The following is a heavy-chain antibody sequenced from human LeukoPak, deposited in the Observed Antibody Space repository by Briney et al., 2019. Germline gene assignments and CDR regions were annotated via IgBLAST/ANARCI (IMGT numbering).Heavy chain of an antibody. CDR2: ISSSSSYI. Sequence: GGSLRLSCAASGFTFSSYSMNWVRQAPGKGLEWVSSISSSSSYIYYADSVKGRFTISRDNAKNSLYLQMNSLRAEDTAVYYCARVHLGSSWLFGYWGQGTLVTVSS. CDR3: ARVHLGSSWLFGY. CDR1: GFTFSSYS. J-gene: IGHJ4*02. D-gene: IGHD6-13*01. V-gene: IGHV3-21*01.